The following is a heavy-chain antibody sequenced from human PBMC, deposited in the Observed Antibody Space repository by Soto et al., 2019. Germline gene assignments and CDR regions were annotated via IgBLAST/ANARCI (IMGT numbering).Heavy chain of an antibody. Sequence: PSETLSLTCTVSGGSISSGGYSGTWIRQSPGKGLEWIGYTYQSGSAYYNPSLKSRVTISVDRSKSQFSLNLTSVTAADTAVYYCARDYYGMDVWGQGTTVTVSS. J-gene: IGHJ6*02. CDR2: TYQSGSA. CDR1: GGSISSGGYS. CDR3: ARDYYGMDV. V-gene: IGHV4-30-2*06.